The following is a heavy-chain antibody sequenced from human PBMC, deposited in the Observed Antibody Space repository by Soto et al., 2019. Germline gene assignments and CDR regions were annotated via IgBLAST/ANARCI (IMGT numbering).Heavy chain of an antibody. CDR2: ISAYNGNT. J-gene: IGHJ6*02. D-gene: IGHD3-16*02. CDR3: ATMKGGYQSYYYGMAV. Sequence: GASVKVSCKASGYTFTSYGISWVRQAPGQGLEWMGWISAYNGNTNYAQKLQGRVTMTTDTSTSTAYMELRSLRSDDTAVYYCATMKGGYQSYYYGMAVWGQGTTVTVSS. V-gene: IGHV1-18*01. CDR1: GYTFTSYG.